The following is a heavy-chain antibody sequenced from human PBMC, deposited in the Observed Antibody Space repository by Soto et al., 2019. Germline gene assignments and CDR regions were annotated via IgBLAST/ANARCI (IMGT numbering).Heavy chain of an antibody. Sequence: QVQLVQSGAEVKKPGSSVKVSCNASGGTFSSYAISWVRQSPGQVLEWMGGIIPIFGTANYAQKFQGRVTITADKSTSTAYMELSSLRSEDTAVYYCARDVEYYDSSGYYYYFDYWGQGTLVTVSS. V-gene: IGHV1-69*06. CDR2: IIPIFGTA. J-gene: IGHJ4*02. CDR3: ARDVEYYDSSGYYYYFDY. D-gene: IGHD3-22*01. CDR1: GGTFSSYA.